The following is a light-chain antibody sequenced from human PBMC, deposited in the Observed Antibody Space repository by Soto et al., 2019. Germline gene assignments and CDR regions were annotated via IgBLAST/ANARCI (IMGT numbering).Light chain of an antibody. CDR1: QRVSSTY. V-gene: IGKV3-20*01. Sequence: EVVLTQSPDTLSLFPGERATLSCRASQRVSSTYFAWYRQKPGQPPRLLIYGAANRATGVPDRFSGSGSGTDLTLTISRLEPEDFAVYYCQQYYSSPPGFTFGPGTTVEVK. CDR3: QQYYSSPPGFT. J-gene: IGKJ3*01. CDR2: GAA.